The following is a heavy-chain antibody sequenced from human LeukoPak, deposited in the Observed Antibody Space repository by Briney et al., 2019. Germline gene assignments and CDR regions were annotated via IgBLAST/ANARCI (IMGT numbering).Heavy chain of an antibody. CDR3: VGDGVAAHPGDAFDI. J-gene: IGHJ3*02. Sequence: PSGGSLRLSCAASGFTFRNYLMNWVRQAPGKGLEWVSFISSTGGTIYYADSVKGRFTISRDNANTSLYLQMNSLRAEDTAVYYCVGDGVAAHPGDAFDIWGQGTMVTVSS. CDR1: GFTFRNYL. V-gene: IGHV3-48*01. D-gene: IGHD6-6*01. CDR2: ISSTGGTI.